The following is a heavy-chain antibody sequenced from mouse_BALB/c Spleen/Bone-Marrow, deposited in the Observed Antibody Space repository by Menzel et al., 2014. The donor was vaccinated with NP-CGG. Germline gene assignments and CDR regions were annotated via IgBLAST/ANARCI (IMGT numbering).Heavy chain of an antibody. Sequence: EVMLVESGGGLVQPGGSLKLSCAASGFTFSSYTMPWVRQTPEKRLEWVAYISNGGGSTYYPDTVKGRFTISRDNAENTLYLQMSSLKSEDTAMYYCARGIYYYGSSCAYWGQGTLVTVSA. V-gene: IGHV5-12-2*01. J-gene: IGHJ3*01. CDR3: ARGIYYYGSSCAY. D-gene: IGHD1-1*01. CDR2: ISNGGGST. CDR1: GFTFSSYT.